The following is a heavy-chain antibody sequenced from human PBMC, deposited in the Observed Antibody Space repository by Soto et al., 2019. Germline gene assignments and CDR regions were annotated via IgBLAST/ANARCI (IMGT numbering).Heavy chain of an antibody. Sequence: GASVKVSCKVSGYTLTELSMHWVQQAPGKGLEWMGGFDPEDGETIYAQKFQGRVTMTEDTSTDTAYMELSSLRSEDTAVYYCATDASPGGNSWGWFDPWGQGTLVTVSS. J-gene: IGHJ5*02. D-gene: IGHD2-21*02. CDR1: GYTLTELS. CDR3: ATDASPGGNSWGWFDP. V-gene: IGHV1-24*01. CDR2: FDPEDGET.